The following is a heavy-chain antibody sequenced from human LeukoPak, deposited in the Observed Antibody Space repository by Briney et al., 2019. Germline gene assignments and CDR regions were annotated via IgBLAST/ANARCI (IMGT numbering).Heavy chain of an antibody. CDR1: GFTFSSYG. D-gene: IGHD3-22*01. V-gene: IGHV3-21*01. J-gene: IGHJ4*02. CDR3: ARDQDGGKYYYESSGYSH. CDR2: ISSGGHI. Sequence: PGGSLRLSCAASGFTFSSYGLSWVRQAPGKGLEWVSTISSGGHIYYEDSVKGRFTISRGNAKNSLYLQMNSLRAEDTAVYYCARDQDGGKYYYESSGYSHWGQGILVTVSS.